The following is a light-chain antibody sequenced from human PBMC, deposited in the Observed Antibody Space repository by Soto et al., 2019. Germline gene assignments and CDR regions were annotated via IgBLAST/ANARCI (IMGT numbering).Light chain of an antibody. J-gene: IGKJ1*01. V-gene: IGKV1-5*03. CDR1: QTITNW. CDR3: QQYNTFSPT. CDR2: KAS. Sequence: DIQMTQSPSTLSASVGDRVTITCRASQTITNWLAWYQQRPGKAPKPLVYKASTLESGVPSRFSGNRSGTEFALTIRCLQPDDSATNYCQQYNTFSPTFGQGTKVYIK.